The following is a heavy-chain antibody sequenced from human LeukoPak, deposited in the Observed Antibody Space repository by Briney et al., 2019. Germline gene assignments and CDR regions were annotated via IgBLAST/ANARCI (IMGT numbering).Heavy chain of an antibody. V-gene: IGHV3-23*01. CDR3: ANRGRYYFDR. Sequence: PGGSLRLSCAASGFTFSSYVMSWVRQAPGKGLEWVSTSGSGGNTYYADSVEGRFTISRDNSKNTLYLQMNSLRAEDTALYYCANRGRYYFDRWGQGTLVTVSS. CDR2: SGSGGNT. CDR1: GFTFSSYV. J-gene: IGHJ4*02. D-gene: IGHD3-10*01.